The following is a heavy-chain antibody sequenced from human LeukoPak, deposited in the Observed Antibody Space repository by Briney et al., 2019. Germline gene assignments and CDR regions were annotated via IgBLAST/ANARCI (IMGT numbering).Heavy chain of an antibody. V-gene: IGHV1-46*01. D-gene: IGHD3-22*01. CDR1: GYTFACYY. CDR3: ARDGWFYYDSSDYSGFDY. J-gene: IGHJ4*02. CDR2: INPSGGSI. Sequence: ASVKVSCKASGYTFACYYMHWVRPAPGQGLEWMGIINPSGGSINYAQKFQGRVTMTRDTSTSTVYMELSSLRSEDTAVYYCARDGWFYYDSSDYSGFDYWGQGTPVTVSS.